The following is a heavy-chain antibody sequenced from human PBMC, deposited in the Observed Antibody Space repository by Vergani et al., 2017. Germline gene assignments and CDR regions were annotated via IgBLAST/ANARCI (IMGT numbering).Heavy chain of an antibody. V-gene: IGHV4-39*01. CDR3: ARLPFYGSGSLDL. J-gene: IGHJ2*01. D-gene: IGHD3-10*01. CDR1: GGSISSSSYY. Sequence: QVQLQQSGPGLVKPSETLSLTCTVSGGSISSSSYYWGWIRQPPGKGLEWIASIYYRGSTYYNPSLKSRVTISVDTSKNPFSLQLSSVTAADTAVYYCARLPFYGSGSLDLWGRGTLVTVSS. CDR2: IYYRGST.